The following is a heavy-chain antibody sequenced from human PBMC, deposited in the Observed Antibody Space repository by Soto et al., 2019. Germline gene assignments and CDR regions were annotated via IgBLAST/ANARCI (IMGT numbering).Heavy chain of an antibody. V-gene: IGHV4-61*01. CDR1: GGSFKSGSYS. CDR3: ASDFVYFDS. D-gene: IGHD3-3*01. CDR2: VYHTGRT. J-gene: IGHJ4*02. Sequence: QVQLHESGPGLVKPSETLSLTCTVSGGSFKSGSYSWSWIRQPPGKGLEWIGYVYHTGRTSYNPSLKIRASISMDTSKNQFSLNLASVTAADTAVYFCASDFVYFDSCGQGHLATVSA.